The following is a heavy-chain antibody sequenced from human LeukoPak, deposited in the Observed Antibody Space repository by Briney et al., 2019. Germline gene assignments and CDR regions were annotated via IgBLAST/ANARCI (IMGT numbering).Heavy chain of an antibody. V-gene: IGHV1-2*02. J-gene: IGHJ6*03. CDR2: INPNSGGT. CDR1: GYTFTGYY. CDR3: ARYYDLYYYMDV. D-gene: IGHD3-3*01. Sequence: VASVKVSCKASGYTFTGYYMHWVRQAPGQGLEWMGWINPNSGGTNYAQKFQGRVTMTRDTSISTAYMELSRLRSDDTAVYYCARYYDLYYYMDVWGKGTTVTVSS.